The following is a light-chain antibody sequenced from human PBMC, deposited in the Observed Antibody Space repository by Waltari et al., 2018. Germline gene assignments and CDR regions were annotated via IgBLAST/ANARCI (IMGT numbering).Light chain of an antibody. CDR2: EVS. J-gene: IGLJ2*01. CDR3: SSYTNSGNVV. Sequence: QSALTQPASVSGSPGQAITISCPGTSCYLGRYNYVSWYHQHPGKAPKLVISEVSNRPSGVSNRFSGSKSGNTASLTISGLQAEDGAHYYCSSYTNSGNVVFGGGTKLTVL. V-gene: IGLV2-14*01. CDR1: SCYLGRYNY.